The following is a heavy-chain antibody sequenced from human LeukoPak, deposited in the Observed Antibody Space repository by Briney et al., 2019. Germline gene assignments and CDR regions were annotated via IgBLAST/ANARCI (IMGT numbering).Heavy chain of an antibody. CDR3: ARLSTGTGALGGSWFDP. J-gene: IGHJ5*02. CDR1: GFTFSSYA. CDR2: ISYGGSNK. Sequence: QSGRPLTLSCAASGFTFSSYAMHWVRQATGKGLEWVAVISYGGSNKYYAPPVRSRFIISSDNYKNLPYHQINSLSAEDTAVYYCARLSTGTGALGGSWFDPWGQGTLVTVSS. V-gene: IGHV3-30*14. D-gene: IGHD3-16*01.